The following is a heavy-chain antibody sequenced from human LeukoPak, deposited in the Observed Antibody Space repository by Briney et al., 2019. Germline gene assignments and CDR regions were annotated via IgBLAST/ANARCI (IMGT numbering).Heavy chain of an antibody. D-gene: IGHD6-13*01. CDR3: ARPSSSIAAAGGWFDP. J-gene: IGHJ5*02. CDR2: IYYSGST. V-gene: IGHV4-39*01. CDR1: GGPNSSSSYY. Sequence: SETLSLTCTVSGGPNSSSSYYWGWIRQPPGKGLEWIGSIYYSGSTYYNPSLKSRVTISVDTSKNQFSLKLSSVTAADTAVYYCARPSSSIAAAGGWFDPWGQGTLVTVSS.